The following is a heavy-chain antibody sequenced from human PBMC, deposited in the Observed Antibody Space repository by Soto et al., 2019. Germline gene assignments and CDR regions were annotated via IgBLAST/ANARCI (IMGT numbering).Heavy chain of an antibody. CDR3: ALTTSWFDWYFDL. Sequence: EVQLVETGGALVQPGGSLRLSCAVSGFVVSTVYVSWVRQARGERLEWISVVYSGGEKYYADSVKGRFTISRDNSKNAVYLQMSRLRPDDTAVYYCALTTSWFDWYFDLWGRGTLVTVSS. V-gene: IGHV3-53*02. D-gene: IGHD3-10*01. J-gene: IGHJ2*01. CDR1: GFVVSTVY. CDR2: VYSGGEK.